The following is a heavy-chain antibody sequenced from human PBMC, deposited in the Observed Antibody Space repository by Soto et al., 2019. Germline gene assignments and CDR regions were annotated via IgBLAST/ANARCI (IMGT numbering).Heavy chain of an antibody. J-gene: IGHJ5*02. CDR2: ISSDEITK. CDR3: GRYGTGGWWYWIDP. Sequence: QVQLVESGGGVVQPGRSLRLSCAASAFTFNNFGMHWVRQAPGKGLEWVALISSDEITKQYADSVKGRFTITRDNSKNTLYLRLDSLRSEVTAVYYCGRYGTGGWWYWIDPWGEGTVVTVSS. CDR1: AFTFNNFG. V-gene: IGHV3-30*03. D-gene: IGHD2-15*01.